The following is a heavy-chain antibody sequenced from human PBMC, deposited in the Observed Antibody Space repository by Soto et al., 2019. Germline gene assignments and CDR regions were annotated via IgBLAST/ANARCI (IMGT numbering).Heavy chain of an antibody. D-gene: IGHD6-19*01. CDR3: AKDLSIAVAGTCRFDP. Sequence: GGSMRLSCAASGFTFDDYAMHWARQTPGKGLEWVSGISWNSGSIGYADSVKGRFTISRDNAKNSLYLQMNSLRAEDTALYYCAKDLSIAVAGTCRFDPWGQGTLVTVSS. J-gene: IGHJ5*02. CDR1: GFTFDDYA. CDR2: ISWNSGSI. V-gene: IGHV3-9*01.